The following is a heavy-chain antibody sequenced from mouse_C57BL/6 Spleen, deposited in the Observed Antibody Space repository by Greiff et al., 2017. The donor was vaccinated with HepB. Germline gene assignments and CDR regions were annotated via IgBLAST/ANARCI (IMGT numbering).Heavy chain of an antibody. CDR2: IYPRDGST. J-gene: IGHJ3*01. CDR1: GYTFTDHT. V-gene: IGHV1-78*01. D-gene: IGHD2-1*01. Sequence: VKPGASVKISCKVSGYTFTDHTIHWMKQRPEQGLEWIGYIYPRDGSTKYNEKFKGKATLTADKSSSTAYMQLNSLTSEDSAVYFCARSLLSDYGNYAWFAYWGQGTLVTVSA. CDR3: ARSLLSDYGNYAWFAY.